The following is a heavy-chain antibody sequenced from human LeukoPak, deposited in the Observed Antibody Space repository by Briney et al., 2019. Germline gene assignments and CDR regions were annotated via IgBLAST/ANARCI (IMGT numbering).Heavy chain of an antibody. CDR3: ARGLGASVYYYYYYMDV. CDR2: MYTSGST. D-gene: IGHD1-26*01. CDR1: GGSISSSSYY. Sequence: PSETLSLTCTVSGGSISSSSYYWGWIRQPAVKGLEWIGRMYTSGSTKYNPSLKSRVTMSVDTSKNQFSLKLSSVTAADTAVYYCARGLGASVYYYYYYMDVWGKGTTVTVSS. J-gene: IGHJ6*03. V-gene: IGHV4-61*02.